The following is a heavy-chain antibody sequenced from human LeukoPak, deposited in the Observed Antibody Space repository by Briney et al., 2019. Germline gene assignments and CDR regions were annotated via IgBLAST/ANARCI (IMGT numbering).Heavy chain of an antibody. J-gene: IGHJ4*02. CDR3: ARDSCGDCYLCDY. CDR2: ISYDGSKK. Sequence: PGGSLRLSCAASGFTFSSYGIHWVRQAPGKGLEWVAVISYDGSKKYYADSVKGRFTISRDNSMNTLYLQMNSLGPEDTAVYYCARDSCGDCYLCDYWGQGTLVTVSS. D-gene: IGHD2-21*02. CDR1: GFTFSSYG. V-gene: IGHV3-30-3*01.